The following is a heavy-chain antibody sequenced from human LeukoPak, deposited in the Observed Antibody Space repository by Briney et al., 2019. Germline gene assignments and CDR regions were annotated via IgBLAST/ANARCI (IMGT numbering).Heavy chain of an antibody. V-gene: IGHV1-46*01. D-gene: IGHD2-15*01. CDR2: INPSGGST. J-gene: IGHJ3*02. CDR3: HCSSHDAFDI. CDR1: GYTFTDYY. Sequence: GASVKVSCKASGYTFTDYYMHWVRQAPGQGLEWMGIINPSGGSTSYAQKFQGRVTMTRDTSTSTVYMELSSLRSEDTAVYYCHCSSHDAFDIWGQGTMVTVSS.